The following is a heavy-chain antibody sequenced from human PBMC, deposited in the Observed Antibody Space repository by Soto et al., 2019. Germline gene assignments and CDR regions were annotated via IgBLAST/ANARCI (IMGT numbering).Heavy chain of an antibody. Sequence: QVQLQESGPRLVKPSETLSLTCTVSGASVSSYYWSWIRQPAGKGLEWIGRFFTGGSPNYNPSLKSRVTMSVDTSKNQFSLRLTSVTAADTAVYYCARDLADVWGQGTTVTVSS. V-gene: IGHV4-4*07. D-gene: IGHD3-16*01. CDR3: ARDLADV. CDR1: GASVSSYY. CDR2: FFTGGSP. J-gene: IGHJ6*02.